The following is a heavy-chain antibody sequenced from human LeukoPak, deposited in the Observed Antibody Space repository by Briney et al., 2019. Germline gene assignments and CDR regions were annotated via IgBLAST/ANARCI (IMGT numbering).Heavy chain of an antibody. CDR2: ISGSGGST. CDR1: GFTFSSYA. J-gene: IGHJ4*02. CDR3: AKVKGAMIVVGYYFDY. D-gene: IGHD3-22*01. V-gene: IGHV3-23*01. Sequence: GGSLRLSCAAYGFTFSSYAMSWVRQAPGKGLEWVSAISGSGGSTYYADSVKGRFTISRDNSKNTLYLQMNSLRAEDTAVYYCAKVKGAMIVVGYYFDYWGQGTLVTVSS.